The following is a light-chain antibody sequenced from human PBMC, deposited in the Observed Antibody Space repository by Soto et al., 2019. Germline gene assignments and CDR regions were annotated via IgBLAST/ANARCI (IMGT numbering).Light chain of an antibody. V-gene: IGLV1-44*01. CDR2: SDN. CDR1: NSNIGDNS. Sequence: QSVLTQPPSASGTPGQAFTISCSGSNSNIGDNSVNWYQQLPGTAPQLLIYSDNRRPSGVPDRFSGSKSGTSASLAISGLQSEDEAEYYCAARDDSLNGLLFGGGTKLTVL. CDR3: AARDDSLNGLL. J-gene: IGLJ3*02.